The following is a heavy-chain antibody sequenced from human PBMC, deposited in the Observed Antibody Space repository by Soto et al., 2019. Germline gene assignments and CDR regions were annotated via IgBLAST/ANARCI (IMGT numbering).Heavy chain of an antibody. D-gene: IGHD6-6*01. CDR2: IYYSGST. J-gene: IGHJ5*02. CDR3: ARDRHNNFFDP. Sequence: QVQLQESGPGLVKPSQTLSLTCTVSGASMSSGGYYWTWIRQSPGKGLEWIGYIYYSGSTYYNPSLESRVAIPLDTARSQFSLTLHSVTAAATAIYYCARDRHNNFFDPWGQGTLVTVSS. CDR1: GASMSSGGYY. V-gene: IGHV4-31*03.